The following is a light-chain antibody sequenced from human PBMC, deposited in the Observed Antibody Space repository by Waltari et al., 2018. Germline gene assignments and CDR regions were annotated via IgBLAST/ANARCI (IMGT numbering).Light chain of an antibody. CDR1: QRISSY. J-gene: IGKJ2*01. CDR2: AAS. Sequence: DIQMTQSPSSLSASVGDRVTITCRASQRISSYLTWYQQKPGKAPKLLIYAASSLQSGVPSRFSGSGSGTDSTLTISSLQPEDFATYYCQQSYSTPYTFGQGTKLEIK. V-gene: IGKV1-39*01. CDR3: QQSYSTPYT.